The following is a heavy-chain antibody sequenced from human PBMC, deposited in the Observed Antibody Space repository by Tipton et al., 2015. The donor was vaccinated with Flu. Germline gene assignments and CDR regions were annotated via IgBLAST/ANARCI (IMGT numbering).Heavy chain of an antibody. CDR3: ARRFDL. J-gene: IGHJ2*01. CDR2: ISSGGNTI. Sequence: SLRLSCTASGFTFRNYEMNWVRQAPGKGLEWVSYISSGGNTIYYADSVKGRFTISRDNAKNSLYLQMSSLRAEDTAVYYCARRFDLWGRGTLVTVSS. CDR1: GFTFRNYE. V-gene: IGHV3-48*03.